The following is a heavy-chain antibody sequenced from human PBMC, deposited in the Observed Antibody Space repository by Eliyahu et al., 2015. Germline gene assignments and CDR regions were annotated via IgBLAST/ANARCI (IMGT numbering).Heavy chain of an antibody. J-gene: IGHJ4*02. V-gene: IGHV3-33*08. CDR2: IWYDGSNQ. CDR3: ARDHDYSGNYLED. D-gene: IGHD4-23*01. CDR1: GFXFSDXA. Sequence: QVRLVESGGGVVQPGRSLRLSCSASGFXFSDXALXGVRQAPGKGLGWVAIIWYDGSNQYYADSVKGRFTISRDNSKNTVSLQMNSLRGEDTAIYYCARDHDYSGNYLEDWGQGTLVAVSS.